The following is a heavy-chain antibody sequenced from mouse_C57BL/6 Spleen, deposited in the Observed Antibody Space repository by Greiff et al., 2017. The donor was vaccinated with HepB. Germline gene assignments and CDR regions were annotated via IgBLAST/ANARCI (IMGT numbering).Heavy chain of an antibody. CDR3: ARRFDYYGSSYYAMDY. D-gene: IGHD1-1*01. CDR1: GYTFTDHT. V-gene: IGHV1-78*01. CDR2: IYPRDGST. J-gene: IGHJ4*01. Sequence: LQESDAELVKPGASVKISCKVSGYTFTDHTIHWMKQRPEQGLEWIGYIYPRDGSTKYNEKFKGKATLTADKSSSTAYMQLNSLTSEDSAVYFCARRFDYYGSSYYAMDYWGQGTSVTVSS.